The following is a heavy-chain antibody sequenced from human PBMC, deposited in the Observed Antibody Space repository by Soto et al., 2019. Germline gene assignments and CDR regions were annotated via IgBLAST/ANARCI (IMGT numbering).Heavy chain of an antibody. CDR1: GGSISSGGYY. D-gene: IGHD2-2*01. CDR2: IYYSGST. Sequence: KPSETLSLTCTVSGGSISSGGYYWSWIRQHPGKGLEWIGYIYYSGSTYYNPSLKSRVTISVDTSKNQFSLKLSSVTAADTAVYYCARDQSTNQDWFDPWGQGTLVTVSS. J-gene: IGHJ5*02. V-gene: IGHV4-31*03. CDR3: ARDQSTNQDWFDP.